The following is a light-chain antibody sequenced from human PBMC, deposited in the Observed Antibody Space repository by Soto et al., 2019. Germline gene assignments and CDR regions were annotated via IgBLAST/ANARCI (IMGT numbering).Light chain of an antibody. V-gene: IGKV3-15*01. CDR3: QQYNNWPPYT. Sequence: EILVTQSPGTLSVFPGEKATLSCRASQSVSSNLAWYQQKPGQAPRLLIYGASTRATGIPARFSGSGSGTEFTLTISSLQSEDFAVYYCQQYNNWPPYTFGQGTKVDIK. J-gene: IGKJ2*01. CDR1: QSVSSN. CDR2: GAS.